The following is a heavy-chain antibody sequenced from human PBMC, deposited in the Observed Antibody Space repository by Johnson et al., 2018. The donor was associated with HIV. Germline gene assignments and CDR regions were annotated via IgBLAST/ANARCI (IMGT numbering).Heavy chain of an antibody. D-gene: IGHD2-15*01. CDR1: GFTFSSYG. CDR3: ARGPHEVVVVAATSAFEI. J-gene: IGHJ3*02. Sequence: VQLVESGGGLVKPGGSLRLSCAASGFTFSSYGMHWVRHAPGKGLEWVAVISYDGSNKYYADSVKGRFTISRDNSKNTLYLQMNSLRAEDTAVYYCARGPHEVVVVAATSAFEIWGQGTMVTVSS. CDR2: ISYDGSNK. V-gene: IGHV3-30*03.